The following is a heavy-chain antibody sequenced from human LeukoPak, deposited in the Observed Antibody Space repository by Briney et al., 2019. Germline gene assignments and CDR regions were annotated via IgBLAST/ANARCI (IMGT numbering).Heavy chain of an antibody. D-gene: IGHD4-17*01. CDR2: IYHSGST. CDR1: GYSISSGYY. V-gene: IGHV4-38-2*02. Sequence: SETLSLTCTVSGYSISSGYYWGWIRQPPGKGLEWIGSIYHSGSTYYNPSLKSRVTISVDTSKNQFSLKLSSVTAADTAVYYCARDDYGDFFDYWGQGTLVTVSS. J-gene: IGHJ4*02. CDR3: ARDDYGDFFDY.